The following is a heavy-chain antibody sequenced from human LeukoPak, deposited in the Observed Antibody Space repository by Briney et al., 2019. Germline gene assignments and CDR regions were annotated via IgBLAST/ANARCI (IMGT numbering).Heavy chain of an antibody. J-gene: IGHJ4*02. CDR3: ARVKAVFVGDVRRSLPRELDY. V-gene: IGHV3-66*01. D-gene: IGHD3-16*02. CDR1: GFSVSSNY. Sequence: GGSLRLSCAAAGFSVSSNYMSWVRQAPGKGLEWVSVFYSGGRTYYADSVKGRFTISRDSSKNTVDLQMDSLRADDTATYYCARVKAVFVGDVRRSLPRELDYWGQGVQVIVSS. CDR2: FYSGGRT.